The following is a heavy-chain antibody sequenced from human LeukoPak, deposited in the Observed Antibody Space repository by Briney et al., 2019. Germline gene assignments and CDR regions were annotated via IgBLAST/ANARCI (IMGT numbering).Heavy chain of an antibody. Sequence: GASVKVSCKASGYTFTGNHVHWVRQAPGQRLAWMGWIDPNSGGTKYAQKFQDRVTMTSDTSISTAYMELSGLRSDDTAVYFCAKEADIVSFDLWGRGTLVTVSS. CDR1: GYTFTGNH. CDR3: AKEADIVSFDL. D-gene: IGHD2-15*01. CDR2: IDPNSGGT. J-gene: IGHJ2*01. V-gene: IGHV1-2*02.